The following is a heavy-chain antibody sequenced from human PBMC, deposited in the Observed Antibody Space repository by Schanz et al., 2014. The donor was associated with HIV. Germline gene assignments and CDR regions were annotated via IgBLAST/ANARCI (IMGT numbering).Heavy chain of an antibody. V-gene: IGHV3-9*01. Sequence: EVQLVESGGGLVQPGRSLRLSCAASGFTFDDYAMHWVRQAPGKGLEWVSCISWNSGSIGYADSVKGRFTISRDNAKNSLYLQMNSLRTEDTAVYYCASPLLYDSLDVWGQGTTVTVSS. CDR3: ASPLLYDSLDV. J-gene: IGHJ6*02. CDR2: ISWNSGSI. CDR1: GFTFDDYA. D-gene: IGHD3-22*01.